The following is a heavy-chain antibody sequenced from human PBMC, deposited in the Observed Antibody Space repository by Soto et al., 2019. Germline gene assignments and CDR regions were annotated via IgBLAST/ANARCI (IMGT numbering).Heavy chain of an antibody. V-gene: IGHV3-30-3*01. CDR3: AREIGERISSWYSSYYYYYGMDV. D-gene: IGHD6-13*01. Sequence: QVQLVESGGGVVQPGRSLRLSCAASGFTFSSYAMHWVRQAPGKGLEWVAVISYDGSNKYYADSVKGRFTISRDNSKNTLYLQMNSLRAEDTAVYYCAREIGERISSWYSSYYYYYGMDVWGQGTTVTVSS. J-gene: IGHJ6*02. CDR2: ISYDGSNK. CDR1: GFTFSSYA.